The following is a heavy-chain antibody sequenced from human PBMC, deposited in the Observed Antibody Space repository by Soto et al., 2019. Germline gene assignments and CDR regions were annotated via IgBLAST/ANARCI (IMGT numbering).Heavy chain of an antibody. V-gene: IGHV3-53*01. CDR1: GFTVSSNY. CDR2: IYSGGST. D-gene: IGHD3-22*01. CDR3: ARVGRSGYSDYYYGMDV. J-gene: IGHJ6*02. Sequence: GGSLRLSCAASGFTVSSNYMSWVRQAPGKGLEWVSVIYSGGSTYYADSVKGRFTISRDNSKNTLYLQMNSLRAEDTAVYYCARVGRSGYSDYYYGMDVWGQGTTVTVSS.